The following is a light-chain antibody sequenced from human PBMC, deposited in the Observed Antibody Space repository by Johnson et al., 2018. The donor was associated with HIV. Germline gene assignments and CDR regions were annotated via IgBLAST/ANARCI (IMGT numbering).Light chain of an antibody. J-gene: IGLJ1*01. V-gene: IGLV1-51*02. CDR2: EKN. CDR1: SSNIGNNY. CDR3: ATWDRSLTIGGV. Sequence: QSVLTQPPSVSAAPGQKVTISCSGSSSNIGNNYVSWYQQLPGTAPKLLIYEKNKRPSGIPDRFSGSKSGTSATLGITGLQTGDEADYYCATWDRSLTIGGVFGNWTKVTDL.